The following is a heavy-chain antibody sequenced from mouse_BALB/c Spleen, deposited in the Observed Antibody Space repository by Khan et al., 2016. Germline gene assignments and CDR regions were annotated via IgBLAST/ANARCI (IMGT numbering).Heavy chain of an antibody. CDR3: AGYDSTGVSPLDY. Sequence: QVQLQQSGAELARPGASVKMSCKASGYSFTSYTMHWVKQRPGQGLEWLGFINPSSSYTNYNQNFKEKATLTADKSSSIASLQLSSLSSEESAVYFCAGYDSTGVSPLDYWGQGTTLTVSS. CDR2: INPSSSYT. J-gene: IGHJ2*01. V-gene: IGHV1-4*01. D-gene: IGHD1-1*01. CDR1: GYSFTSYT.